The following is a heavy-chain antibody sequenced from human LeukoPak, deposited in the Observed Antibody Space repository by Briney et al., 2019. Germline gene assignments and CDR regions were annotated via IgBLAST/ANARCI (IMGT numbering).Heavy chain of an antibody. CDR3: VWGRQQLGDY. CDR2: ISSNGGRT. Sequence: PGGSLRLSCSASGFTFSSYAMHWVRQAPGKGLEYVSAISSNGGRTYYADSVKGRFTISRDNSKDTLSLQMISLRAEDTAVYYCVWGRQQLGDYWGQGTLVTVSA. V-gene: IGHV3-64D*06. D-gene: IGHD6-13*01. J-gene: IGHJ4*02. CDR1: GFTFSSYA.